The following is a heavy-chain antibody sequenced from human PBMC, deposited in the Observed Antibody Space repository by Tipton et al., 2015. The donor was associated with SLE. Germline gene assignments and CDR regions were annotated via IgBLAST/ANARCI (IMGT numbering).Heavy chain of an antibody. CDR3: ARALRRGGYCSGGSCYGY. Sequence: GSLRLSCAASGFTFSSYWMSRVRQAPGKGLEWVANIKQDGSEKYYVDSVKGRFTISRDNAKNSLYLQMNSLRAEDTAVYYCARALRRGGYCSGGSCYGYWGQGTLVTVSS. V-gene: IGHV3-7*01. J-gene: IGHJ4*02. CDR1: GFTFSSYW. D-gene: IGHD2-15*01. CDR2: IKQDGSEK.